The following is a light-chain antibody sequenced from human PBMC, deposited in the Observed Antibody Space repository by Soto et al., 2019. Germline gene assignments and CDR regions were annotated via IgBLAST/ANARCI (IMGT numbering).Light chain of an antibody. J-gene: IGLJ3*02. CDR1: SSDVGGYTF. CDR2: EAT. Sequence: QSVLTQPASGSGSPGQSITISCTGPSSDVGGYTFVSWYQHHPGKAPIVMIYEATKRPTAVSHRFSGSKSGNTASLTISGLQAEDEGEYYCCSYAGSMTWVFGGGTKVTVL. V-gene: IGLV2-23*01. CDR3: CSYAGSMTWV.